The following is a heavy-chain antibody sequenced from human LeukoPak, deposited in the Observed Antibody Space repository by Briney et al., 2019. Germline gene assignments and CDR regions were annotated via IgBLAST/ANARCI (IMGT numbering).Heavy chain of an antibody. CDR3: ARPGCGGNCYYRMDV. CDR2: VSDSGTRA. D-gene: IGHD2-21*01. V-gene: IGHV3-23*01. J-gene: IGHJ6*04. CDR1: GFTFSSYA. Sequence: GGSLRLSCAASGFTFSSYAMTWVRQAPGKGLEWVSAVSDSGTRAFYADSVKGRFAISRDNSRNTLFLQMNSLRADDTAVYYCARPGCGGNCYYRMDVWGKGTTVTVYS.